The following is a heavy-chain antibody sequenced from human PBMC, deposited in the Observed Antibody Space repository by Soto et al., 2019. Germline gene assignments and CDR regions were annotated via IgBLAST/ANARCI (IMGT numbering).Heavy chain of an antibody. CDR3: ARDRAVAGHDAFDI. CDR1: GGSISSGGYY. V-gene: IGHV4-31*03. D-gene: IGHD6-19*01. CDR2: IYYSGST. J-gene: IGHJ3*02. Sequence: SETLSLTCTVSGGSISSGGYYWSWIRQHPGKGLEWIGYIYYSGSTYYNPSLKSRVTISVDTSKNQFSLKLSSVTAADTAVYYCARDRAVAGHDAFDIWGQGTMVTVSS.